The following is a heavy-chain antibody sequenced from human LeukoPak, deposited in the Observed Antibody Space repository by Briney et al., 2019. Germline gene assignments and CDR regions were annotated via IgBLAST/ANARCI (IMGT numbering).Heavy chain of an antibody. CDR2: IYTSGST. CDR3: ARMGYYGSGSPLGYFDY. J-gene: IGHJ4*02. D-gene: IGHD3-10*01. CDR1: GGSISSGSYY. V-gene: IGHV4-61*02. Sequence: SQTLSLTRTVSGGSISSGSYYWSWIRQPAGKGLEWIGRIYTSGSTNYNPSLKSRVTISVDTSKNQFSLKLSSVTAADTAVYYCARMGYYGSGSPLGYFDYWGQGTLVTVSS.